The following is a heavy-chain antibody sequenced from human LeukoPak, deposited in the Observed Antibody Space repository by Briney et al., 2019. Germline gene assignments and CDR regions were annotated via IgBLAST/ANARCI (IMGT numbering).Heavy chain of an antibody. V-gene: IGHV4-59*01. CDR2: IYYSGST. CDR1: GGSISSYY. J-gene: IGHJ6*03. CDR3: ARETSQKGAHYMDV. D-gene: IGHD3-16*01. Sequence: SETLSLTCTVSGGSISSYYWSWIRQPPGKGLEWVGYIYYSGSTNYNPSLKSRVTISVDTSKNQFSLKLSSVTAADTAVYYCARETSQKGAHYMDVWGKGTTVTISS.